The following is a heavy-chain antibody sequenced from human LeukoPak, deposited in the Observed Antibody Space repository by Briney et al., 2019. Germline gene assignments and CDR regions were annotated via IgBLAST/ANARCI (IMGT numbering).Heavy chain of an antibody. CDR3: TRAYTQLGFDP. V-gene: IGHV3-49*03. CDR2: IRSKAYGGTT. Sequence: GGSLRLSCTASGFTFGDCAMSWFRQAPGKGLEWVSFIRSKAYGGTTEYAASVKGRFTISRDDSKSIAYLQMNSLKTEDTAVYYCTRAYTQLGFDPWGQGTLVTVSS. D-gene: IGHD2-2*01. CDR1: GFTFGDCA. J-gene: IGHJ5*02.